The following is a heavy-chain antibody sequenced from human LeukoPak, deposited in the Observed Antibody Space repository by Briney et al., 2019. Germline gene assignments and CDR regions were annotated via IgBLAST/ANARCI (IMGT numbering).Heavy chain of an antibody. CDR2: IIPIFGTA. CDR1: GGTFSSYA. Sequence: SVKVSCKASGGTFSSYAICWVRQAPGQGLEWMGRIIPIFGTANYAQKFQGRVTITTDESTSTAYMELSSLRSEDTAVYYCARDTYYYDSSGYYYVDYWGQGTLVTVSS. V-gene: IGHV1-69*05. J-gene: IGHJ4*02. CDR3: ARDTYYYDSSGYYYVDY. D-gene: IGHD3-22*01.